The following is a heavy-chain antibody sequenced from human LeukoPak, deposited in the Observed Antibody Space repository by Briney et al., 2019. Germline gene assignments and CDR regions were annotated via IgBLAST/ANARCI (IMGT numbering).Heavy chain of an antibody. J-gene: IGHJ4*02. CDR2: IKRTSEGGTT. V-gene: IGHV3-15*01. CDR3: HAWGGSRPTKDFAY. D-gene: IGHD1-26*01. Sequence: PGGSLRLSCAASGFTFNNAWMSWVRQAPGKGLEWIGHIKRTSEGGTTDYATPVKGRFTTSRDDAKATLYLQMNSLKTEDTAVYYCHAWGGSRPTKDFAYWGQGTQVTVSP. CDR1: GFTFNNAW.